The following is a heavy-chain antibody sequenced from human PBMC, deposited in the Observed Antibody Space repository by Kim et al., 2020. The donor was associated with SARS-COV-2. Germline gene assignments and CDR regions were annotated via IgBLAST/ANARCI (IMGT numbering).Heavy chain of an antibody. D-gene: IGHD1-26*01. Sequence: ASVKVSCKASGYTFTDYYIHWVRQAPGKGLEWMGCINADSGGTHYAQKFRGRVTMTTDTSINTAHMELTGLRSDDTAVFYCARDWEDNSFDSWGQGTLVTVSS. CDR1: GYTFTDYY. CDR3: ARDWEDNSFDS. CDR2: INADSGGT. V-gene: IGHV1-2*02. J-gene: IGHJ4*02.